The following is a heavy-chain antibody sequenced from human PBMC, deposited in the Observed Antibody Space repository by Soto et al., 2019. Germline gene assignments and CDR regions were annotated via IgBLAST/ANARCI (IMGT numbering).Heavy chain of an antibody. CDR3: ARGPFRPSAMDV. D-gene: IGHD3-10*01. CDR1: GDNFKKNV. Sequence: RASVKVSCKTSGDNFKKNVFTWVRQAPGQGLEWMGGTIPALGKTHYIEKFQGRVTITVDDATRTVHMEVRDLTSEDTAIYYCARGPFRPSAMDVWGQGTTVTVSS. V-gene: IGHV1-69*10. CDR2: TIPALGKT. J-gene: IGHJ6*02.